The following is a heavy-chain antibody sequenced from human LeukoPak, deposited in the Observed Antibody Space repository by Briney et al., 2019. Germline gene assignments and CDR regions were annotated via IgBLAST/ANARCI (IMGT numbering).Heavy chain of an antibody. CDR1: GLTVSSNY. D-gene: IGHD6-13*01. J-gene: IGHJ5*02. Sequence: PGGSLRLSCAAPGLTVSSNYMSWVRQAPGKGLEWVSVIYSGGSTYYADSVKGRFTISRDNSKNTLYLQMNTLNAEDTAVYYCARDAHSSSWFKTWGQGTLVTVSS. CDR2: IYSGGST. CDR3: ARDAHSSSWFKT. V-gene: IGHV3-53*01.